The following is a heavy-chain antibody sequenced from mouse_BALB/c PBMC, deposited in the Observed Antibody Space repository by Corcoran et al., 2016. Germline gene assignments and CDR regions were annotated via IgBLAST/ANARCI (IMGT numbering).Heavy chain of an antibody. J-gene: IGHJ1*01. CDR3: ARDADWYFDV. CDR2: INPNNGGT. V-gene: IGHV1-26*01. Sequence: VQLQQSGTELVKPGASVKMSCKASGYTFTDYYMKWLKQSHGKSLEWIGDINPNNGGTSYNQKFKGKATLTVDKSSSTAYMQLNSLTSEDSAVYYCARDADWYFDVWGAGTTVTVSS. CDR1: GYTFTDYY.